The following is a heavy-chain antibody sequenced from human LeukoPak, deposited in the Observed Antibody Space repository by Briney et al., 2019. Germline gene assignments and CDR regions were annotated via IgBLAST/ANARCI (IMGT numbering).Heavy chain of an antibody. V-gene: IGHV1-69*04. CDR1: GGTFSSYT. CDR3: ARELKDYDFWSGYGYYYYMDV. CDR2: IIPILGIA. J-gene: IGHJ6*03. Sequence: SVKVSCKASGGTFSSYTISWVRQAPGQGLEWMGRIIPILGIANYAQKFQGRVTITADKSTSTAYMELSSLRSEDTAVYYCARELKDYDFWSGYGYYYYMDVWGKGTTVTVSS. D-gene: IGHD3-3*01.